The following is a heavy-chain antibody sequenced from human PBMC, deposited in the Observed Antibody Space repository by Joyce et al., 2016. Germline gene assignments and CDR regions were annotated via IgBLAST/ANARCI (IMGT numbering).Heavy chain of an antibody. D-gene: IGHD4-17*01. CDR2: MNPNSGNT. CDR1: GYTFTSYD. Sequence: QVQLVQSGAEVKKPGASVKVSCKASGYTFTSYDINWVRLVNGQGLGLMGWMNPNSGNTGSAQKFQGRVTMTRNTSISTAYMELSSLRSEDTAVYYCARERNFGDLSFDPWGQGTLVTVSS. V-gene: IGHV1-8*01. J-gene: IGHJ5*02. CDR3: ARERNFGDLSFDP.